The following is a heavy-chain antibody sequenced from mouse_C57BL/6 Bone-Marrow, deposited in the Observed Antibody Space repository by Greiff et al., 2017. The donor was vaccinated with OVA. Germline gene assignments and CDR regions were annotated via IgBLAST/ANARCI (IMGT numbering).Heavy chain of an antibody. D-gene: IGHD6-2*01. CDR3: ARDDPRLSLYYFDY. CDR2: ISDGGSYT. Sequence: EVKLMESGGGLVKPGGSLKLSCAASGFTFSSYAMSWVRQTPEKRLEWVATISDGGSYTYYPDNVKGRFTISRDNAKNNLYLQMSHLKSEDTAMYYCARDDPRLSLYYFDYWGQGTTRTVSS. CDR1: GFTFSSYA. J-gene: IGHJ2*01. V-gene: IGHV5-4*01.